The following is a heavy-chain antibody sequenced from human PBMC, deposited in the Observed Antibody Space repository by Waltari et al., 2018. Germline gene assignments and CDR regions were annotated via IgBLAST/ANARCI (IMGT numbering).Heavy chain of an antibody. V-gene: IGHV3-21*01. Sequence: EVQLVGSGGGLVKPGGSLRLSCAASGFTFSSYTMNWVRQAPGKVLEWVSSISRGSSDIYYADSVKGRFTSSRDNAKNSLYLQMNSLRVEDTAVYYCAREWGVMVGTAGFYFDYWGQGALVTVSS. CDR3: AREWGVMVGTAGFYFDY. CDR1: GFTFSSYT. CDR2: ISRGSSDI. J-gene: IGHJ4*02. D-gene: IGHD2-15*01.